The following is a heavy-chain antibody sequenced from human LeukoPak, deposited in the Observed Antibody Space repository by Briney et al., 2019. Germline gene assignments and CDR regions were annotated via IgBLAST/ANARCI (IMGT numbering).Heavy chain of an antibody. CDR2: IYSGGST. V-gene: IGHV3-66*01. D-gene: IGHD3-9*01. CDR1: GFTVSSNY. J-gene: IGHJ4*02. Sequence: GGSLRLSCAASGFTVSSNYMSWVRQAPGKGLEWVSVIYSGGSTYYADSVKGRFTISRDNSKNTLYLQMNSLRAEDTAVYYCARGNILTGYCFDFWGQGALVTVSS. CDR3: ARGNILTGYCFDF.